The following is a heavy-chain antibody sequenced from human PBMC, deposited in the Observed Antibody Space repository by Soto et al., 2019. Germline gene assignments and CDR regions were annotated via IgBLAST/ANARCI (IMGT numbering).Heavy chain of an antibody. Sequence: EVQLVESGGDLVQPGGSLKLSCAASGFSISGSAIHWVRQASGKGLEWVARIRDKTNGYATGYAASVQGRFTISRDDSKNTAFLLMNSLKTEDTAVYYCTRLDAPGDRALDIWGQGTMVTVSS. J-gene: IGHJ3*02. V-gene: IGHV3-73*01. CDR3: TRLDAPGDRALDI. CDR2: IRDKTNGYAT. CDR1: GFSISGSA.